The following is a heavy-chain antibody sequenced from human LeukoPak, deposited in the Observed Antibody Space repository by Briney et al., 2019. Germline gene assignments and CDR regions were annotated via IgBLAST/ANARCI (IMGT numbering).Heavy chain of an antibody. J-gene: IGHJ4*02. D-gene: IGHD1-26*01. CDR1: GYTFTSYY. CDR2: IDPSGGST. CDR3: ARESGAGHFDY. Sequence: ASVKVSCKASGYTFTSYYMHWVRQAPGQGLEWMGIIDPSGGSTSYAQKFQGRVTMTRDTSTSTVYMELSSLRSEDTAVYYCARESGAGHFDYWGQGTLVTVSS. V-gene: IGHV1-46*01.